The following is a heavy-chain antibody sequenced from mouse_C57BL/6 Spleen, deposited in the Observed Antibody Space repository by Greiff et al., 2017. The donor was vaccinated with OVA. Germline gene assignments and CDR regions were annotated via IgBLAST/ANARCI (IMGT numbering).Heavy chain of an antibody. CDR1: GYTFTSYW. J-gene: IGHJ3*01. CDR3: AREGIYDGDQAWFAY. V-gene: IGHV1-7*01. Sequence: QVQLQQSGAELAKPGASVKLSCKASGYTFTSYWMHWVKQRPGQGLEWIGYLNPSSGSTKYNQKFKVKATLTADKSSSTAYMQLSSLTYEDSAVYYCAREGIYDGDQAWFAYWGQGTLVTVSA. CDR2: LNPSSGST. D-gene: IGHD2-3*01.